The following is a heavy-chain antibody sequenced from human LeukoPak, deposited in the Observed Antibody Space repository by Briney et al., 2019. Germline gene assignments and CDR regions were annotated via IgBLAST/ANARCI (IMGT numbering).Heavy chain of an antibody. V-gene: IGHV4-30-2*01. CDR3: ARDTGGGGVNYYFDY. CDR1: DASISSGGYS. D-gene: IGHD3-16*01. CDR2: IHHGGST. J-gene: IGHJ4*02. Sequence: SETLSLTCTVSDASISSGGYSWNWIRQPPGKGLEWIGSIHHGGSTYYNPSLKSRLIISVDRSKRQLSLQLSSVTAADTALYYCARDTGGGGVNYYFDYWGQGTLVTVSS.